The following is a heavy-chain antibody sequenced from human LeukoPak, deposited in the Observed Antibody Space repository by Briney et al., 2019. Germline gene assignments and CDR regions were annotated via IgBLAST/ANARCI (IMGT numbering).Heavy chain of an antibody. CDR3: ARDTMTSSWYCDD. Sequence: ASVKVSCKASGYTFTGYYMHWVRQAPGQGLEWMGWINPNSGGTNYAQKFQGRVTMTRDTSISTAYMELSRLRSDDTAVYYCARDTMTSSWYCDDWGQGTLATVSS. CDR2: INPNSGGT. CDR1: GYTFTGYY. D-gene: IGHD6-13*01. V-gene: IGHV1-2*02. J-gene: IGHJ4*02.